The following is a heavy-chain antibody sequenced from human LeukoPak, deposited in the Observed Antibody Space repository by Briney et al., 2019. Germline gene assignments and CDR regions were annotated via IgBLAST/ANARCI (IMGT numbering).Heavy chain of an antibody. V-gene: IGHV3-48*03. CDR2: ISTSGSTT. CDR3: ARGALHVFDY. Sequence: GGSLRLSCAASGFTFSDYEINWVRQAPGKGLEWVSCISTSGSTTYYADSVKGRFTISRDNAKNSLFLQMNTLTVEDTAVYYCARGALHVFDYRGQGTPVTVSS. CDR1: GFTFSDYE. J-gene: IGHJ4*02. D-gene: IGHD3-10*02.